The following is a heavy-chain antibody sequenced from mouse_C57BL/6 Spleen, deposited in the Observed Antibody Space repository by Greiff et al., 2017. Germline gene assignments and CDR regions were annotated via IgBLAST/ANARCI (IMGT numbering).Heavy chain of an antibody. CDR2: IYPGDGDT. J-gene: IGHJ2*01. CDR3: ARERTRYFDY. Sequence: QVQLKQSGAELVKPGASVKISCKASGYAFSSYWMNWVKQRPGTGLEWIGQIYPGDGDTNYNGKFKGKATLTADKSSSTAYMQLSSLTSEDSAVYFCARERTRYFDYWGQGTTLTVSS. V-gene: IGHV1-80*01. CDR1: GYAFSSYW.